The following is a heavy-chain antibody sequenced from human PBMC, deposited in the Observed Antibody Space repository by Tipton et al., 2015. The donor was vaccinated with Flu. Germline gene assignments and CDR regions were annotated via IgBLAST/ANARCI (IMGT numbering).Heavy chain of an antibody. Sequence: TLSLTCTVSGGSISSGDYYWSWIRQPPGKGLEWIGYIYYSGSTYYNPSPKSRVTISVDTSKNQFSLKLSSVTAADTAVYYCARVSYGGSYYNHWGQGTLVTVSS. CDR2: IYYSGST. CDR3: ARVSYGGSYYNH. CDR1: GGSISSGDYY. J-gene: IGHJ5*02. V-gene: IGHV4-30-4*01. D-gene: IGHD1-26*01.